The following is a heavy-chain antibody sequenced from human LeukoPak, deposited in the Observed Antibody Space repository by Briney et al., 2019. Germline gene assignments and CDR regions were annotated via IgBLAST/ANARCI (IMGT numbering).Heavy chain of an antibody. V-gene: IGHV3-43D*03. Sequence: AGSLRLSCAASGFTFHDYARNWVRQPPGKGLEWVSLIGWDGGANYYAECVKGRFNNSSDNSKHFLYLQMNSLRHEDTAFYYCAKGADAYNSEVSPFDYWGQGTLVTVSS. CDR1: GFTFHDYA. D-gene: IGHD5-24*01. J-gene: IGHJ4*02. CDR3: AKGADAYNSEVSPFDY. CDR2: IGWDGGAN.